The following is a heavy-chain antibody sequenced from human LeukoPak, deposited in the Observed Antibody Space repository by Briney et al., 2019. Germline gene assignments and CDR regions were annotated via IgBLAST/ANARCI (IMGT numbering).Heavy chain of an antibody. V-gene: IGHV3-21*01. D-gene: IGHD4-17*01. J-gene: IGHJ4*02. CDR1: GFTFSSYS. CDR2: ISSSSSYI. CDR3: ARALAKTTGYYFDY. Sequence: GGSLRLSCAASGFTFSSYSMNWVRQAPGEGLEWVSSISSSSSYIYYADSVKGRFTISRDNAKNSLYLQMNSLRAEDTAVYYCARALAKTTGYYFDYWGQGTLVTVSS.